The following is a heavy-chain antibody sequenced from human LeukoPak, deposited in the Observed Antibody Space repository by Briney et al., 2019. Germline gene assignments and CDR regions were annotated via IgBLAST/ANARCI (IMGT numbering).Heavy chain of an antibody. V-gene: IGHV3-48*04. D-gene: IGHD6-13*01. CDR2: SSSSGTI. Sequence: SSSSGTIYYADSVKGRFTISRDNAKNSLYLQMNSLRAEDTAVYYCARPGQLARYYFDYWGQGTLVTVSS. J-gene: IGHJ4*02. CDR3: ARPGQLARYYFDY.